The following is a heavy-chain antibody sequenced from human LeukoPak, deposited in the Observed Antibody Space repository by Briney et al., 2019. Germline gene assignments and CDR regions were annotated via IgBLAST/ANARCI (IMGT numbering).Heavy chain of an antibody. CDR2: IKQDGSAR. V-gene: IGHV3-7*01. J-gene: IGHJ6*02. CDR1: GFTFSDYW. D-gene: IGHD2-21*01. Sequence: GGSLRLSCAASGFTFSDYWMTWVRQAPGKGLGWVANIKQDGSARFYVDSVKGRFTISRDNAKNSLYLQMNSLRAEDTAVYYCARAINVDVWGQGTTVTVSS. CDR3: ARAINVDV.